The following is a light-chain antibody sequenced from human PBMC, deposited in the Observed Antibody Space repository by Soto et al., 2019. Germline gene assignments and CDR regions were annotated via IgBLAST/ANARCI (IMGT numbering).Light chain of an antibody. CDR2: GAS. J-gene: IGKJ1*01. V-gene: IGKV3-15*01. CDR1: QSVSSN. Sequence: EIVMTQSPATLSVSPGERATLSCRASQSVSSNLAWYQQKPGQAPRLLIYGASTRATGIPARFSGSGSGTEFTLTISSLQSEDFAAYYCQQYNNWPWTFCQGSKVDIK. CDR3: QQYNNWPWT.